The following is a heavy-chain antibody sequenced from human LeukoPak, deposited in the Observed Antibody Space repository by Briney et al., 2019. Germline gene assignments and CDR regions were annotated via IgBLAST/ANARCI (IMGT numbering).Heavy chain of an antibody. CDR2: INPNSGGT. Sequence: GASVKVSCKASGDTFTGYYMHWVRQAPGQGLEWMGWINPNSGGTNYAQKFQGRVTMTRDTSISTAYMELSRLRSDDTAVYYCARTYYYVSSGYYGFDYWGQGTLVTVSS. D-gene: IGHD3-22*01. J-gene: IGHJ4*02. V-gene: IGHV1-2*02. CDR3: ARTYYYVSSGYYGFDY. CDR1: GDTFTGYY.